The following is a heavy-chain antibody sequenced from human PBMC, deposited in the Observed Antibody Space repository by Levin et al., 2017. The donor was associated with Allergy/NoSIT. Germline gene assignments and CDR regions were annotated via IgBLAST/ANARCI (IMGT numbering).Heavy chain of an antibody. CDR3: ARERFRSLDY. CDR1: GGSISSYY. Sequence: SETLSLTCTVSGGSISSYYWSWIRQPPGKGLEWIGYIYYSGSTNYNPSLKSRVTISVDTSKNQFSLKLSSVTAADTAVYYCARERFRSLDYWGQGTLVTVSS. CDR2: IYYSGST. J-gene: IGHJ4*02. D-gene: IGHD3-16*01. V-gene: IGHV4-59*01.